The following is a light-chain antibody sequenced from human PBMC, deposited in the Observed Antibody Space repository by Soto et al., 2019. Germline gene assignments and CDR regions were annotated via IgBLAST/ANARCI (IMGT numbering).Light chain of an antibody. CDR2: EGS. CDR1: SSDVGSYNL. V-gene: IGLV2-23*01. Sequence: QSALTQPASVSGSPGQSITISCTGTSSDVGSYNLVSWYQHHPGKAPKLMIYEGSKRPSGVSNRFSGSKSGNTASLTISGLQAEDEADYYCCSYAGGSTLFVFGTGTQLTVL. J-gene: IGLJ1*01. CDR3: CSYAGGSTLFV.